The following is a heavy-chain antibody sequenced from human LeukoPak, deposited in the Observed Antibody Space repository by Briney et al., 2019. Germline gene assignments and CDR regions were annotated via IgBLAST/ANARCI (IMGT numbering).Heavy chain of an antibody. V-gene: IGHV3-23*01. D-gene: IGHD6-13*01. CDR3: AKVGVAAAEGDYHYFDF. CDR2: ISGSGGST. CDR1: GFTFSSYA. J-gene: IGHJ4*02. Sequence: GGSLRLSCAASGFTFSSYAMSWVRQAPGKGLEWVSAISGSGGSTYYADSVKGRFTISRDNSKNTLYLQMNSLRAEDTAVYYCAKVGVAAAEGDYHYFDFWGQGILVTVSS.